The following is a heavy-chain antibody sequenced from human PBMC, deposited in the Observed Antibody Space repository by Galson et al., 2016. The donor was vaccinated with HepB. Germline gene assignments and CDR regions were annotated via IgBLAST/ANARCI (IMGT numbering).Heavy chain of an antibody. Sequence: SLRLSCAASGFTFTSYVMHWVRQAPGMGLEWVAVMWTDGSKTYYADSVRGRFTISRDNSNNTVFLHMDSLRVEDTAVYYCAREMPIREYYYYGMDVWGQGTTVTVSS. CDR1: GFTFTSYV. CDR2: MWTDGSKT. V-gene: IGHV3-33*01. J-gene: IGHJ6*02. CDR3: AREMPIREYYYYGMDV. D-gene: IGHD3-16*01.